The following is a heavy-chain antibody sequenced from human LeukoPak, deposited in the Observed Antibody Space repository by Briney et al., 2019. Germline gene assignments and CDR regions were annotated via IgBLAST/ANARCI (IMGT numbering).Heavy chain of an antibody. J-gene: IGHJ4*02. CDR3: ARDGSGYYQWYFDY. CDR1: GFTFSSYW. CDR2: IKQDGSEK. D-gene: IGHD3-22*01. Sequence: GGSLRLSCAASGFTFSSYWMSWVRQAPGKGLEWVANIKQDGSEKYYVDSVKGRFTISRDNAKNSLYLQMNSLRAEDTAVYYCARDGSGYYQWYFDYWGQGTLVTVSS. V-gene: IGHV3-7*01.